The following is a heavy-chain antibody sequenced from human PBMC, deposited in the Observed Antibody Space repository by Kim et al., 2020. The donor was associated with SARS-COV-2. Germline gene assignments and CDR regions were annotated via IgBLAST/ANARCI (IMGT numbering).Heavy chain of an antibody. Sequence: LKSRVTISIDTSKNQFSLKLSSVTAADTAVYYCASASSLYSSGYYALDYWGQGTLVTVSS. CDR3: ASASSLYSSGYYALDY. V-gene: IGHV4-59*01. D-gene: IGHD3-22*01. J-gene: IGHJ4*02.